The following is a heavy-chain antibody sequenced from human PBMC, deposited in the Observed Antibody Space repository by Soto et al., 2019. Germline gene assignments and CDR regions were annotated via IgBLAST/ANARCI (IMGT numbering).Heavy chain of an antibody. V-gene: IGHV4-34*01. Sequence: PSETLSLTCAVYGGSFSGYYWSWIRQPPGKGLEWIGEINHSGSTNYNPSLKSRVTISVDTSENQFSLKLSSVTAADTAVYYCAIRLIKGFDYWGQGTLVTVSS. CDR1: GGSFSGYY. J-gene: IGHJ4*02. CDR3: AIRLIKGFDY. D-gene: IGHD3-9*01. CDR2: INHSGST.